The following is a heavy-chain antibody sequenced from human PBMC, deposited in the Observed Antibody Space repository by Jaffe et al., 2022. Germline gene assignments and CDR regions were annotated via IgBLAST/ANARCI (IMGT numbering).Heavy chain of an antibody. CDR3: AKDSTGGVGYYYYYMDV. Sequence: EVQLLESGGGLVQPGGSLRLSCAASGFTFSSYAMSWVRQAPGKGLEWVSAISGSGGSTYYADSVKGRFTISRDNSKNTLYLQMNSLRAEDTAVYYCAKDSTGGVGYYYYYMDVWGKGTTVTVSS. D-gene: IGHD2-8*02. CDR2: ISGSGGST. J-gene: IGHJ6*03. V-gene: IGHV3-23*01. CDR1: GFTFSSYA.